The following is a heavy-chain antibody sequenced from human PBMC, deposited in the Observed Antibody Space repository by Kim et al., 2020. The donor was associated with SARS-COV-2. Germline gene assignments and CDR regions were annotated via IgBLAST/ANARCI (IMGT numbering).Heavy chain of an antibody. CDR1: GGTFSSYA. V-gene: IGHV1-69*13. J-gene: IGHJ6*02. D-gene: IGHD2-2*01. Sequence: SVKVSCKASGGTFSSYAISWVRQAPGQGLEWMGGIIPIFGTANYAQKFQGRVTITADESTSTAYMELSSLRSEDTAVYYCARYQLLPPNYYYYYGMDVWGQGTTVTVSS. CDR3: ARYQLLPPNYYYYYGMDV. CDR2: IIPIFGTA.